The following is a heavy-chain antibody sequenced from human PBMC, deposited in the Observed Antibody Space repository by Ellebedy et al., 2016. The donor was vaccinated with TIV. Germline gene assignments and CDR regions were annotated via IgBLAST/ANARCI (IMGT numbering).Heavy chain of an antibody. CDR1: GFTFSSYA. D-gene: IGHD3-22*01. Sequence: GESLKISXAASGFTFSSYAMGWVRQAPGKGLEWVSALSGSGGSTYYADSVKGRFTISRDNSKNTLYLQMNSLRAEDTAVYYCAGGSGYHFDYWGQGTLVTVSS. CDR3: AGGSGYHFDY. J-gene: IGHJ4*02. V-gene: IGHV3-23*01. CDR2: LSGSGGST.